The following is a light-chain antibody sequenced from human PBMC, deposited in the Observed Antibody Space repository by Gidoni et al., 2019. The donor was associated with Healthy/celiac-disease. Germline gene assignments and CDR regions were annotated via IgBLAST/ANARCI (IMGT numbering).Light chain of an antibody. CDR2: GAS. V-gene: IGKV3-20*01. J-gene: IGKJ4*01. Sequence: EIVLTQSPGTLSLSPGERATLSCRTSQSVSSSYLAWYQQKPGQAPRLLIYGASSRAIGIPDRFSGSGSGTDFTLTISRLEPEDFAVYYCQQYGESPRTFGGGTKVEIK. CDR3: QQYGESPRT. CDR1: QSVSSSY.